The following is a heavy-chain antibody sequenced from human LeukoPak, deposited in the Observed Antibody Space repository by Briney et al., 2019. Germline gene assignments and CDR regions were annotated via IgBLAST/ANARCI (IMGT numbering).Heavy chain of an antibody. CDR1: GFTFDDYG. CDR2: INWNGGST. J-gene: IGHJ4*02. Sequence: GGSLRLSCAASGFTFDDYGMSWVRQAPGKGLEWVSGINWNGGSTGYADSVKGRFTIARDNAKNSLYLQMNSLRGEDTAMYYCARVQGGGFRTADYWGQGTLVTVSS. V-gene: IGHV3-20*04. CDR3: ARVQGGGFRTADY. D-gene: IGHD1-14*01.